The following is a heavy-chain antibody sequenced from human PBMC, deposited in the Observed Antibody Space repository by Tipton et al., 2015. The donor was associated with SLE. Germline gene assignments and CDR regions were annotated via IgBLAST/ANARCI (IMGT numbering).Heavy chain of an antibody. CDR1: GGSFSGYY. CDR2: INHSGST. V-gene: IGHV4-34*01. Sequence: LRLSCAVYGGSFSGYYWSWIRQPPGKGLEWIGEINHSGSTNYNPSLKSRVTISVDTSKNQFSLNRRSVTAADTAVYYCTRGPYCSVDSCYRGMDVWGQGTTVTVSS. J-gene: IGHJ6*02. D-gene: IGHD2-15*01. CDR3: TRGPYCSVDSCYRGMDV.